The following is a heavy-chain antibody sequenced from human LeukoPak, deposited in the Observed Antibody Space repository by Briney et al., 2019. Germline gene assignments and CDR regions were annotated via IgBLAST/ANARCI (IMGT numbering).Heavy chain of an antibody. D-gene: IGHD6-6*01. Sequence: SETLSLTCTVSGGSISSYYWSWIRQPAGKGLEWIGRIYTSGSTNYNPSLKSRVTMSVDTSKNQFSLKLSSVTAADTAAYYCARGGSSSAYYYYYMDVWGKGTTVTVSS. J-gene: IGHJ6*03. CDR2: IYTSGST. CDR1: GGSISSYY. CDR3: ARGGSSSAYYYYYMDV. V-gene: IGHV4-4*07.